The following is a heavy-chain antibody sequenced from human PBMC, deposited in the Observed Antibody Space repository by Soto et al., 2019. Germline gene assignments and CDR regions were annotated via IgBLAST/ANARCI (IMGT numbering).Heavy chain of an antibody. V-gene: IGHV3-30*18. CDR3: AKDKDSSGWYSAYFDY. Sequence: PVGSLRLSCAASGFTFSSYGMHWVRQAPGKGLEWVAVISYDGSNKYYADSVKGRFTISRDNSKNTLYLQMNSLRAEDTAVYYCAKDKDSSGWYSAYFDYWGQGTLVTVSS. D-gene: IGHD6-19*01. J-gene: IGHJ4*02. CDR1: GFTFSSYG. CDR2: ISYDGSNK.